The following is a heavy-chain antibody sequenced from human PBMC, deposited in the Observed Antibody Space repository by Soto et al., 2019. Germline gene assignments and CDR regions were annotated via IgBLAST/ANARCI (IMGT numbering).Heavy chain of an antibody. Sequence: QVQLQESGPGLVKPSQTLSLTCTVSGGSMNSREFYWSWIRQPPGKGLEWIGYSSSSGSTYYNPSLQSRGTISVDTSKNQFSLKLTSVTAADTAVYYCAREYGASLYFYLWGRGTLVTVSS. D-gene: IGHD4-17*01. V-gene: IGHV4-30-4*01. J-gene: IGHJ2*01. CDR3: AREYGASLYFYL. CDR1: GGSMNSREFY. CDR2: SSSSGST.